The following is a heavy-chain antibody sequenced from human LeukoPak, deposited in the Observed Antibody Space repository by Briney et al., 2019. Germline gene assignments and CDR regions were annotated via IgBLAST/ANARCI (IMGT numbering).Heavy chain of an antibody. D-gene: IGHD3-22*01. V-gene: IGHV7-4-1*02. J-gene: IGHJ4*02. Sequence: GASEKVSCKASGDTFTSYAMNWVRPTPGQRLEWMGWINTNTGNPTYAQGFTGRFVFSLDTSVSTAYLQISSLKAEDTAVYYCARDSSDYYDSSGYDYWGQGTLVTVSS. CDR1: GDTFTSYA. CDR2: INTNTGNP. CDR3: ARDSSDYYDSSGYDY.